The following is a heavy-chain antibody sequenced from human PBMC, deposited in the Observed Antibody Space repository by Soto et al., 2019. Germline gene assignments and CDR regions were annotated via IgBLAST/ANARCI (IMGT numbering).Heavy chain of an antibody. CDR1: GGSISSDD. V-gene: IGHV4-59*01. CDR2: IYYSGST. J-gene: IGHJ6*02. D-gene: IGHD3-16*01. Sequence: ETLSLTCTVSGGSISSDDWSLVRQPPGKGLECIWYIYYSGSTNYNPSLESRVTISLDTSKNRFSLKLRSLTTADTAVYYCARDRPAFKSFGSGMDVWGQGTTVNVSS. CDR3: ARDRPAFKSFGSGMDV.